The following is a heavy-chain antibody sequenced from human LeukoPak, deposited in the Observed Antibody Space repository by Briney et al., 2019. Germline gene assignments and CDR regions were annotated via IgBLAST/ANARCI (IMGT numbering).Heavy chain of an antibody. Sequence: SETLSLTCTVSADSISSYYWSWIRQPPGKGLEWIGYIYYTGSTSYSPSLKSRVTMSADTSKNQFSLRLSSVTAADTAVYYCARNYYYYMDVWGKGTTVTVSS. CDR2: IYYTGST. CDR3: ARNYYYYMDV. V-gene: IGHV4-59*12. CDR1: ADSISSYY. J-gene: IGHJ6*03.